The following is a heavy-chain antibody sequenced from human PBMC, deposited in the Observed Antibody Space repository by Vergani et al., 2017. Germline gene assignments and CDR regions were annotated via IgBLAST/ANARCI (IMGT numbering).Heavy chain of an antibody. Sequence: QVQLVESGGGVVQPGRSLRLSCAASGFTFSSYGMHWVRQAPGKGLEWVAIISYDGSNKYYADSVKGRFTISRDNSKNTMYLQMNSLRAEDTAVYYCAGGGGVLRRWFDPWGQGTLVTVSS. CDR3: AGGGGVLRRWFDP. CDR1: GFTFSSYG. J-gene: IGHJ5*02. CDR2: ISYDGSNK. D-gene: IGHD4/OR15-4a*01. V-gene: IGHV3-30*03.